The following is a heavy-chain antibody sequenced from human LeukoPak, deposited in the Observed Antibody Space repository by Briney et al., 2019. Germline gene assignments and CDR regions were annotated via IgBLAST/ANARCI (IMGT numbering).Heavy chain of an antibody. CDR2: INPNSGGT. CDR3: ARDSMIGNAFDI. J-gene: IGHJ3*02. CDR1: GYTFTGYY. Sequence: ASVKVSCKASGYTFTGYYMHWVRQAPGQGLEWMGWINPNSGGTNYAQKFQGRVTITADESTSTAYMELSSLRSEDTAVYYCARDSMIGNAFDIWGQGTMVTVSS. V-gene: IGHV1-2*02. D-gene: IGHD3-22*01.